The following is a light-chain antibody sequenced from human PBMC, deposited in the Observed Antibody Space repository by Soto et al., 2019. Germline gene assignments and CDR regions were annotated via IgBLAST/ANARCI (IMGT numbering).Light chain of an antibody. V-gene: IGKV3-11*01. J-gene: IGKJ3*01. CDR3: QQRSNWPLT. CDR2: HAS. CDR1: QSVSSF. Sequence: EIVLTQSPATLSLSPGERATLSCRASQSVSSFLGWYQQKPGQAPRLLIYHASNRAPGIPARFSGSGSGTDFTLTISSLQPEDFAVYYCQQRSNWPLTLGPGTKVDIK.